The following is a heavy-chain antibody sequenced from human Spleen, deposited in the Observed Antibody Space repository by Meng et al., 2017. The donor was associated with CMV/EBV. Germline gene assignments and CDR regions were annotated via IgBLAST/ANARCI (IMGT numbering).Heavy chain of an antibody. CDR3: ARDPRTTVTTYPTHLYYYYGMDV. D-gene: IGHD4-17*01. CDR2: ISSSSSTI. Sequence: GGSLRLSCAASGFTFSSYSMNWVRQAPGKGLEWVSYISSSSSTIYYADSVKGRFTISRDNAKNSLYLQMNSLRAEDTAVYYCARDPRTTVTTYPTHLYYYYGMDVWGQGTTVTVSS. V-gene: IGHV3-48*04. J-gene: IGHJ6*02. CDR1: GFTFSSYS.